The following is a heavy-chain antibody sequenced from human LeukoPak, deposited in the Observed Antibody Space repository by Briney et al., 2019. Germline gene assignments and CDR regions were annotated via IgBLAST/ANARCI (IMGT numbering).Heavy chain of an antibody. CDR1: GGTFSSYA. V-gene: IGHV1-18*01. D-gene: IGHD3-22*01. CDR2: ISAYNGNT. Sequence: ASVKVSCKASGGTFSSYAISWVRQAPGQGLEWMGWISAYNGNTNYAQKLQDRVTMTTDTSTSTAYMELRSLRSDDAAVYYCARDDFGETYYYDSSGYYGVDCWGQGTLVTVSS. J-gene: IGHJ4*02. CDR3: ARDDFGETYYYDSSGYYGVDC.